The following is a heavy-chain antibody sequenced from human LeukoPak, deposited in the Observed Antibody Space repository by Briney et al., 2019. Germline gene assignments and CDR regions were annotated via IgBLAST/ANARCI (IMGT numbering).Heavy chain of an antibody. CDR2: ISGSGGST. V-gene: IGHV3-23*01. Sequence: PGGSLRLSCAASGFTFSSYAMSWVRQAPGKGLEWVSAISGSGGSTYYADSVKGRFTISRGNSKNTLYLQMNSLRAEDTAVYYCAKIRTYYYDSSGLSWGQGTLVTVSS. CDR3: AKIRTYYYDSSGLS. J-gene: IGHJ4*02. D-gene: IGHD3-22*01. CDR1: GFTFSSYA.